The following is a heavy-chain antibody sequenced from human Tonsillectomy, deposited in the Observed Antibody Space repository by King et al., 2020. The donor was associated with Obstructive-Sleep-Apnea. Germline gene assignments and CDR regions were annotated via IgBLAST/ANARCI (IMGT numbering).Heavy chain of an antibody. Sequence: LQLQESGPGLVKPSQTLSLTCIVSGGSISSGGYYWSWIRQHPGKGRGWIGYIYYSGRTTYNPSLKSRVTISVDTSKNQFSLKLSSLTAADTAVYYCARGGGGSGNYWGHRTPVTVSS. CDR1: GGSISSGGYY. V-gene: IGHV4-31*03. J-gene: IGHJ4*01. D-gene: IGHD3-10*01. CDR2: IYYSGRT. CDR3: ARGGGGSGNY.